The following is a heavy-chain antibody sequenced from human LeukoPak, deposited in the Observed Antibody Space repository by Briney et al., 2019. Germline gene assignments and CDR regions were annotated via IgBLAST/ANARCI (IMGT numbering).Heavy chain of an antibody. D-gene: IGHD3-10*01. Sequence: SGPALVKPTQTLTLTCTLPGFSLGTSGMCVSWIRQPPGKALGWLARIDWDDGKYYNTSLKTRLTISKDTSKNQVVLAVTNMDTVDTATYYCARTYMFRGVQRFDSWGQGTLVTVSS. V-gene: IGHV2-70*11. J-gene: IGHJ4*02. CDR1: GFSLGTSGMC. CDR2: IDWDDGK. CDR3: ARTYMFRGVQRFDS.